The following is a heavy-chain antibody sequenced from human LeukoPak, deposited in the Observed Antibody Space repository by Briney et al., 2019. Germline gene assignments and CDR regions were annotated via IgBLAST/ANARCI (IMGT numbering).Heavy chain of an antibody. Sequence: ASVKVSCKASGYTFTSYYMHWVRQAPGQGLEWMGIINPSGGSTSYAQKFQGRVTMTRDTSTSTVYMELSSLRSEDTAVYYCARALWSTVTTGYFDLWGRGTLVTVSS. D-gene: IGHD4-17*01. CDR2: INPSGGST. J-gene: IGHJ2*01. CDR3: ARALWSTVTTGYFDL. CDR1: GYTFTSYY. V-gene: IGHV1-46*01.